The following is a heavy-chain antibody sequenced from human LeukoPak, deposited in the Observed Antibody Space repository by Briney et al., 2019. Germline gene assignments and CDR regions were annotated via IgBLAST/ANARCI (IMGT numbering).Heavy chain of an antibody. J-gene: IGHJ4*02. Sequence: GESLKISCKGSGYRFSDSWIGWVRQRPGKGLEWMGAIYPDDSDTRYSPSFQGQVTISADRPITTAYLQWSSLKASDTAIYYCARKESWQRPEDYWGQGTPVTVSP. V-gene: IGHV5-51*01. CDR1: GYRFSDSW. CDR3: ARKESWQRPEDY. CDR2: IYPDDSDT. D-gene: IGHD6-25*01.